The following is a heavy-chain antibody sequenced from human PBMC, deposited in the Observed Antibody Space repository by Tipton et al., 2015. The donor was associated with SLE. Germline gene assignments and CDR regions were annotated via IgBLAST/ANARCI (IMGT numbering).Heavy chain of an antibody. J-gene: IGHJ4*02. CDR3: AKAAEVFDY. Sequence: LSLTCVASGFTFSNYAMTWVRQAPGKGLEWVSTVTTSGTTTYYADSVRGRFTISRDDSKNTVYLHMTSLRAEDTAVYYCAKAAEVFDYWGQGTLATVSS. V-gene: IGHV3-23*01. CDR2: VTTSGTTT. CDR1: GFTFSNYA.